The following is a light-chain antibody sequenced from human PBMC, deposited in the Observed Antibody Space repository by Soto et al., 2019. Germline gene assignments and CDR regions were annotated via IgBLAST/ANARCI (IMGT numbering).Light chain of an antibody. Sequence: SLLTQPPSAYGSSGQSVTISCTGTSSDVGGYNYVSWYQQHPGKAPKLMIYEVSKRPSGVPDCFSGSKSGNTASLTVSGLQAEDEADYYCSSYAGSNNFDVFGTGTKVTVL. J-gene: IGLJ1*01. CDR1: SSDVGGYNY. CDR2: EVS. V-gene: IGLV2-8*01. CDR3: SSYAGSNNFDV.